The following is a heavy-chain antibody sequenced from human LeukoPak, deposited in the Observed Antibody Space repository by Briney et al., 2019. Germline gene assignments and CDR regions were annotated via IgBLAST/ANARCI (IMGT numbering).Heavy chain of an antibody. CDR1: GGSFSGYY. Sequence: SETLSLTCAVYGGSFSGYYWSWIRQPPGKGLEWIGEIYHSGSTNYNPSLKSRVTISVDTSRNQFSLKLSSVTAADTAVYYCAEGDPDAFDIWGQGTMVTVSS. D-gene: IGHD3-16*01. V-gene: IGHV4-34*01. CDR3: AEGDPDAFDI. J-gene: IGHJ3*02. CDR2: IYHSGST.